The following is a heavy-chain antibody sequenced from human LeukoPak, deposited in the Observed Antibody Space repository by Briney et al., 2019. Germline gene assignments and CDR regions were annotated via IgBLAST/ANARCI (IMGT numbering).Heavy chain of an antibody. J-gene: IGHJ4*02. CDR2: LNPNTGHA. V-gene: IGHV1-2*06. Sequence: ASVKVSCKVVAYDFTGYHIHWVRLSPGQGPEWMGRLNPNTGHAVYAFKFQGRVTITRDTSSSTAYMEVTRLTSDDTALYYCAKDRDGADRIILWGQGTLVTVSS. CDR1: AYDFTGYH. D-gene: IGHD5-24*01. CDR3: AKDRDGADRIIL.